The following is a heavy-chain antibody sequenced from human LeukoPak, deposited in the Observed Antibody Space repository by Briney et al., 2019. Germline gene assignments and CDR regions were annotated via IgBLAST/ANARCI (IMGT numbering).Heavy chain of an antibody. CDR1: GGTFSSYA. V-gene: IGHV1-69*04. CDR3: ARDRKAITMVRGALYYFDN. J-gene: IGHJ4*02. D-gene: IGHD3-10*01. Sequence: SVKVSCKASGGTFSSYAISWVRQAPGQGLKWMGRIIPILGIANYAQKFQGRVTITADKSTSTAYMELSSLRSEDTAVYYCARDRKAITMVRGALYYFDNWGQGTLVTVSS. CDR2: IIPILGIA.